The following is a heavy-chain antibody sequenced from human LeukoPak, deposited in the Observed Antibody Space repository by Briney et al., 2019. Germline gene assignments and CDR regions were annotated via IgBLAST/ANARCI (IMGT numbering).Heavy chain of an antibody. Sequence: SETLSLTCTVSGGSISSYYWSWIRQPPGKGLEWIGYIYYSGSTNYNPSLESRVTISVDTSKNQFSLKLSSVTAADTAVYYCARHGTVKYCSGGSCYSDAGLADYWGQGTLVTVSS. J-gene: IGHJ4*02. CDR2: IYYSGST. CDR1: GGSISSYY. V-gene: IGHV4-59*08. D-gene: IGHD2-15*01. CDR3: ARHGTVKYCSGGSCYSDAGLADY.